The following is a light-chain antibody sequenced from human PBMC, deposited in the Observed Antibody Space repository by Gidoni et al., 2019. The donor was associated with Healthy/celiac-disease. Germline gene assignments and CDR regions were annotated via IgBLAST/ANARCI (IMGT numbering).Light chain of an antibody. V-gene: IGKV3-20*01. Sequence: EIVLTQSPGPLSLSPGERATLSCRASQSVSSSYLAWYQQKPGQAPRILIYGASSRATGIPDRFSGSGSGTDFTLTISRLEPEDFAVYYCQQYGSSPELTFGGGTKVEIK. CDR2: GAS. CDR1: QSVSSSY. J-gene: IGKJ4*01. CDR3: QQYGSSPELT.